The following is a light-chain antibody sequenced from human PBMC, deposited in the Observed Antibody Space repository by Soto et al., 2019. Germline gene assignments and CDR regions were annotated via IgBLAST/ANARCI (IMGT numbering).Light chain of an antibody. CDR1: KSISSW. Sequence: DIQITQSPSTLFASVGDRLTITFRGSKSISSWLAWYQQTPGKAPKLMIFDASSLDRGVPSRFSCSGSGTEFTLTISSLQPDDVETDDCQQYNTYFRTFGQGTQVDIK. V-gene: IGKV1-5*01. J-gene: IGKJ1*01. CDR3: QQYNTYFRT. CDR2: DAS.